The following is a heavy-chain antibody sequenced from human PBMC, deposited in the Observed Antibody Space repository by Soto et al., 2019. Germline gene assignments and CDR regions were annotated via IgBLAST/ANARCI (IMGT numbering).Heavy chain of an antibody. CDR3: ARDPPITSDYAMDV. CDR2: TYTGGST. Sequence: EVQLVETGGDLIQSGGSLRLSCAASGFALSSCYMMWVRQAPGKGLEWVSVTYTGGSTRYADSVKGRVPISRDDSINTLFLQMDSLRAEDTAVYYCARDPPITSDYAMDVWGQGTTVIVAS. CDR1: GFALSSCY. V-gene: IGHV3-53*02. D-gene: IGHD1-20*01. J-gene: IGHJ6*02.